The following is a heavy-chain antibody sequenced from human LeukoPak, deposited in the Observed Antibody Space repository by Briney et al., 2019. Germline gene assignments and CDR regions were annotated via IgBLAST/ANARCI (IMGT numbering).Heavy chain of an antibody. CDR2: MNPNSGNT. V-gene: IGHV1-8*01. D-gene: IGHD6-19*01. Sequence: ASVKVSCKASGYTFTTYDINWVRQAPGQGLEWMGWMNPNSGNTGYAQKFQGRVTMTRNTSISTAYMEVSSLRSEDTAVYYCARGRGSGHKENWFDPWGQGTLVTVSS. J-gene: IGHJ5*02. CDR3: ARGRGSGHKENWFDP. CDR1: GYTFTTYD.